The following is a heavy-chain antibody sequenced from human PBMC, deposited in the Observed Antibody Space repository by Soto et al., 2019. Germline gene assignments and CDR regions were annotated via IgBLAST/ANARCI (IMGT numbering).Heavy chain of an antibody. Sequence: EVQLVESGGGLIQPGGSLRLSCVVSGFSVSDNYLTWVRQAPGKGLECVSVSYADGRTYYTASVMGRFTLSRDNSKNTLYLQLTSLRVEDTAMYFCTRDWYGLGRNWGQGTLVSVSS. J-gene: IGHJ4*02. CDR3: TRDWYGLGRN. CDR2: SYADGRT. D-gene: IGHD3-10*01. CDR1: GFSVSDNY. V-gene: IGHV3-53*01.